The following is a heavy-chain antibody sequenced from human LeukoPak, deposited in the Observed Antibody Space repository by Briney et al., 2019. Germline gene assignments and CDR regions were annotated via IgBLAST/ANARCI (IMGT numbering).Heavy chain of an antibody. V-gene: IGHV4-59*01. J-gene: IGHJ6*02. Sequence: SETLSLTCTVSGGSISSYYWSWIRQPPGKGLEWIGYIYYSGSTNYNPSLKSRVTISVDTSKNQFSLKLSSVTAADTAVYYCARGVTIFGVGYYYGMDVWGQGTTVTVSS. CDR3: ARGVTIFGVGYYYGMDV. CDR2: IYYSGST. D-gene: IGHD3-3*01. CDR1: GGSISSYY.